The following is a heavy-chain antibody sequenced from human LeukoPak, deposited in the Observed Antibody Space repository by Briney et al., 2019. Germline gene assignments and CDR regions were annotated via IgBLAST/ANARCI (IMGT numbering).Heavy chain of an antibody. D-gene: IGHD3-10*01. V-gene: IGHV4-59*01. CDR3: ARAVKRITMVRGGYGMDV. J-gene: IGHJ6*02. Sequence: SETLSLTCTVSGGSISSYYWSWIRQPPGKGLEWIGYIYYSGSTNYNPSLKSRVTISVDTSKNQFSLKLSSVTAADTAVYCCARAVKRITMVRGGYGMDVWGQGTTVTVSS. CDR1: GGSISSYY. CDR2: IYYSGST.